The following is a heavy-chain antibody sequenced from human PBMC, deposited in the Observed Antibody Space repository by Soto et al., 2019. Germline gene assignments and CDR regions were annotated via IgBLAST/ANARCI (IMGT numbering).Heavy chain of an antibody. CDR3: ARGLAAADDWYFDL. D-gene: IGHD6-13*01. CDR1: GGSISSGDYY. CDR2: IYYSGST. Sequence: QVQLQESGPGLVKPSQTLSLTCTVSGGSISSGDYYWTWIRQPPGKGLEWIGYIYYSGSTYYNPSLKSRVTISVDTSKNQFSLKLSSVTAAGTAVYYCARGLAAADDWYFDLWGRGTLVTVSS. J-gene: IGHJ2*01. V-gene: IGHV4-30-4*01.